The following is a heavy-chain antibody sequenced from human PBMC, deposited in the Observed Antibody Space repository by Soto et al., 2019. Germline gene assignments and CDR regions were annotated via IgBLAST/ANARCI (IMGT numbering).Heavy chain of an antibody. V-gene: IGHV3-7*02. Sequence: EGQLVESGGTLVQPGGSLRLSCAASGFTFSNSWMDWVRQAPGKGLVWVANIKADGSEKYYVDSVKGRFTISRDNAKNSLYLQMNSLRAEDTAVYYCAGGEVAATADVFDIWGQGTMVTVSS. CDR1: GFTFSNSW. CDR3: AGGEVAATADVFDI. D-gene: IGHD2-15*01. CDR2: IKADGSEK. J-gene: IGHJ3*02.